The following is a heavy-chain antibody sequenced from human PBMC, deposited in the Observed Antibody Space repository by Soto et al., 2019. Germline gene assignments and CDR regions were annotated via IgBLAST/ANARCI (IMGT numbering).Heavy chain of an antibody. V-gene: IGHV3-23*01. CDR3: AKDSEVVIAITFADY. Sequence: GGSLRLSCAASGFTFSSYSMSWVRQAPGKGLEWVSAISGSGGSTYYAGSVKGRFTISRDNSKNTLYLQMNSLRAEDTAVYYCAKDSEVVIAITFADYWGQGTLVTVSS. CDR2: ISGSGGST. J-gene: IGHJ4*02. D-gene: IGHD2-21*01. CDR1: GFTFSSYS.